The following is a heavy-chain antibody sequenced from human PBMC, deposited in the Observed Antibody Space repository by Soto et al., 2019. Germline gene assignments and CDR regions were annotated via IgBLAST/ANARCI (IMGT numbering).Heavy chain of an antibody. CDR3: ARDRSFYDSSGYGFREGDAFDI. D-gene: IGHD3-22*01. CDR1: GFTFSSYG. Sequence: GESLKISCAASGFTFSSYGMHWVRQAPGKGLEWVAVIWYDGSNKYYADSVKGRFTISRDNSKNTLYLQMNSLRAEDTAVYYCARDRSFYDSSGYGFREGDAFDIWGQGTMVTVSS. CDR2: IWYDGSNK. V-gene: IGHV3-33*01. J-gene: IGHJ3*02.